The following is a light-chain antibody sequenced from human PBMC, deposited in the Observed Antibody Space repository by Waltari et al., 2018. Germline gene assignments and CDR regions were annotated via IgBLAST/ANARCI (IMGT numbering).Light chain of an antibody. Sequence: QSALTQPASVSGSPGQSITISCTGTTSDVGTYNYVSWYQQHPGKAPKLMIYEVSNRPSGVSKRFSGSKSGNTASLTISVLQAEDEADYYCSSYTSSSSYVFGTGTKVTVL. CDR2: EVS. CDR1: TSDVGTYNY. CDR3: SSYTSSSSYV. J-gene: IGLJ1*01. V-gene: IGLV2-14*01.